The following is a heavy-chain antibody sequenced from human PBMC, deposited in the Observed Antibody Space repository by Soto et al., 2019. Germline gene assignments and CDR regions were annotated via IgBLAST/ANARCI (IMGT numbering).Heavy chain of an antibody. Sequence: GASVKVSCKASGYTFTSYYMHWVRQAPGQGLEWMGIINPSGGSTSYAQKFQGRVTMTRDTSTSTVYMELSSLRSEDTAVYYCARDLWFGELSQQYVAFDIWGQGTMVTVSS. J-gene: IGHJ3*02. V-gene: IGHV1-46*03. CDR3: ARDLWFGELSQQYVAFDI. CDR1: GYTFTSYY. D-gene: IGHD3-10*01. CDR2: INPSGGST.